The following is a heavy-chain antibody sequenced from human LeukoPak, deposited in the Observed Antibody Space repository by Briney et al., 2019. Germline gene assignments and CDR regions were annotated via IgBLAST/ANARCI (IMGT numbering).Heavy chain of an antibody. CDR3: ARCTYYYDSSGYYYGRYYYYYMDV. CDR1: GGSFSGYY. D-gene: IGHD3-22*01. CDR2: INHSGST. J-gene: IGHJ6*03. Sequence: SETLSLTCAVYGGSFSGYYWSLIRQPPGKGLEWIGEINHSGSTNYNPSLKSRVTISVDTSKNQFSLKLSSVTAADTAVYYCARCTYYYDSSGYYYGRYYYYYMDVWGKGTTVTVSS. V-gene: IGHV4-34*01.